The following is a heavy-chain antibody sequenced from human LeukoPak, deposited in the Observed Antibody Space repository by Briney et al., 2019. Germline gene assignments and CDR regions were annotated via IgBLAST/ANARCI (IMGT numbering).Heavy chain of an antibody. J-gene: IGHJ4*02. CDR1: GDTISNRNYY. CDR2: IYYRGSA. CDR3: ARLGLVGPYSSSAYYFVY. Sequence: SETLSLTCTGSGDTISNRNYYWGWIRQPPGKGLACIGSIYYRGSAYYNPSLGTRVTIYVATSKNQFSLKLSFVTAADTAVYYCARLGLVGPYSSSAYYFVYWGQGALVTVSS. D-gene: IGHD6-6*01. V-gene: IGHV4-39*01.